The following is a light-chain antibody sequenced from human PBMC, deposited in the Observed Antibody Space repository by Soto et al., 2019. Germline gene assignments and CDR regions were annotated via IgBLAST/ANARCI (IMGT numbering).Light chain of an antibody. Sequence: EIVMTQSPATLSVSPGERATLSCRASQSVSSNLAWYQQKPGQAPRLLIYGASTRATGIPARFSGSGSGTEFTLTISSLQSEDFAVYYCQQYNNRPPRDAFGQGTKVEIK. CDR3: QQYNNRPPRDA. V-gene: IGKV3-15*01. CDR1: QSVSSN. CDR2: GAS. J-gene: IGKJ1*01.